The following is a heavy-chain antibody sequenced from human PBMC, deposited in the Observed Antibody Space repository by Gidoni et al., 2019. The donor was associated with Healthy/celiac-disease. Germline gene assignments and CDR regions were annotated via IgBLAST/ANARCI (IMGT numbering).Heavy chain of an antibody. CDR2: IYYSGST. D-gene: IGHD6-19*01. Sequence: QVQLQESGPGLVKPSQTLSLTCPVSGVSISSGGYYWSWIRQHPGKGLEWIGYIYYSGSTSYNPSLKSRVTISVDTSKNQFSLKLSSVTAADTAVYYGARGPGRNGWYYYYGMDVWGQGTTVTVSS. CDR1: GVSISSGGYY. CDR3: ARGPGRNGWYYYYGMDV. J-gene: IGHJ6*02. V-gene: IGHV4-31*03.